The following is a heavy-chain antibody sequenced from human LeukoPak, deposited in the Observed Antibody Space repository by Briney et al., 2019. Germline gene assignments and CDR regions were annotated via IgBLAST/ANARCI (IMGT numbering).Heavy chain of an antibody. Sequence: GATVKVSCRASGYTFTSYGISWVRQAPGQGLEWMGWISAYNGNTNYAQKLRGRVTMTTDTSTNTAYMELRSLTSDDTALYYCVRDHNSENWGSLGKWGQGTLVTVSS. V-gene: IGHV1-18*01. J-gene: IGHJ4*02. CDR3: VRDHNSENWGSLGK. CDR1: GYTFTSYG. CDR2: ISAYNGNT. D-gene: IGHD7-27*01.